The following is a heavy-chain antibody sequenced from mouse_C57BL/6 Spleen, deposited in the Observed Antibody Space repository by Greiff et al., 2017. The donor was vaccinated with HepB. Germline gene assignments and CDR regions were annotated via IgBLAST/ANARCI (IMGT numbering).Heavy chain of an antibody. CDR3: ARGRDYLYYAMDC. Sequence: QVQLQQPGAELVRPGSSVKLSCKASGYTFTSYWMHWVKQRPIQGLEWIGNIDPSDSETHYNQKFKDKATLTVDKSSSTAYMQLSSLTSEDSSVYYCARGRDYLYYAMDCWAQGTPATVS. J-gene: IGHJ4*01. CDR1: GYTFTSYW. CDR2: IDPSDSET. V-gene: IGHV1-52*01. D-gene: IGHD2-13*01.